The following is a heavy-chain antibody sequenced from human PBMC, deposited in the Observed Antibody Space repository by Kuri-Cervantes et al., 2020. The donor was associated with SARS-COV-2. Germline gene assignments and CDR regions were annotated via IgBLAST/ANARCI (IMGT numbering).Heavy chain of an antibody. D-gene: IGHD1-1*01. CDR1: GFTFSNFG. CDR3: AKDNSENGRGYWYFDL. CDR2: IWYDESNE. Sequence: GGSLRPACAASGFTFSNFGMQWVRQAPGKGLEWVAVIWYDESNEYYEDSVKGRFTISRDNSKSTLHLQMNGHRAEDTAVYYCAKDNSENGRGYWYFDLWGRGTLVTVSS. J-gene: IGHJ2*01. V-gene: IGHV3-33*03.